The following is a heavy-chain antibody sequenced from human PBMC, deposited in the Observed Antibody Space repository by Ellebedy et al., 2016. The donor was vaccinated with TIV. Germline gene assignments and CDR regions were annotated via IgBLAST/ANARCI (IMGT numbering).Heavy chain of an antibody. V-gene: IGHV4-59*08. CDR1: GGSISSYY. CDR2: IYYSGST. J-gene: IGHJ3*02. Sequence: MPSETLSLSCTVSGGSISSYYWSWIRQPPGKGLEWIGYIYYSGSTNYNPSLKSRVTISVDTSKNQFSLKLSSVTAADTAVYYCARLVRGRTQAFDIWGQGTMVTVSS. CDR3: ARLVRGRTQAFDI. D-gene: IGHD3-10*01.